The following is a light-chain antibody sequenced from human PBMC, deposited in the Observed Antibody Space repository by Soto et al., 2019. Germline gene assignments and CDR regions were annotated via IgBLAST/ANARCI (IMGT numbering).Light chain of an antibody. CDR3: CSYTTSATPWV. Sequence: QSVLTQPPSVSGAPGQRVTISCTGSSSNIGAGYDVHWYQQRPGTAPKLLIFGNINRPSGVPDRFSGSKSGTSASLAITGLQAEDEADSQCCSYTTSATPWVFGGGTKLTVL. CDR2: GNI. J-gene: IGLJ3*02. CDR1: SSNIGAGYD. V-gene: IGLV1-40*01.